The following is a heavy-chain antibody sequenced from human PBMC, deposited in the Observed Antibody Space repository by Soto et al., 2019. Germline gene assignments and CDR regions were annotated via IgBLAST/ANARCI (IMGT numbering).Heavy chain of an antibody. D-gene: IGHD3-10*01. J-gene: IGHJ3*02. CDR1: GGTFSSYT. Sequence: QVQLVQSGAEVKKPGSSVKVSCKASGGTFSSYTISWVRQAPGQGLEWMGRIIPILGIANYAQKFQGRVTITADKSTSTAYMELSSLRSEDMAVYYCARDYYGSGSYYSGAFDIWGQGTMVTVSS. V-gene: IGHV1-69*08. CDR3: ARDYYGSGSYYSGAFDI. CDR2: IIPILGIA.